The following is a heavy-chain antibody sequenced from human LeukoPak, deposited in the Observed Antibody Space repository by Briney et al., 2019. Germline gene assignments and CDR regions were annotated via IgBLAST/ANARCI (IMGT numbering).Heavy chain of an antibody. V-gene: IGHV4-34*01. D-gene: IGHD3-10*01. J-gene: IGHJ4*02. CDR1: GGSFSGYF. Sequence: SETLSLTCAVYGGSFSGYFWGWLRQPPGKTLDWIGTIYYTGNTYYNPSFKSRVTISVDTSKNQFSLKVTSVTAADSAVYYCARRFYGSGSPFEDWGQGALVTVSS. CDR3: ARRFYGSGSPFED. CDR2: IYYTGNT.